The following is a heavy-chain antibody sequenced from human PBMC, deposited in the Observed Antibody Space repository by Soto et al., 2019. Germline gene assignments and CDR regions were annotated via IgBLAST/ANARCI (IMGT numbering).Heavy chain of an antibody. D-gene: IGHD3-10*01. CDR3: ARHWGGPSDTMVRGGTFDI. CDR1: GGSISSSSYY. Sequence: QLQLQESGPGLVKPSETLSLTCTVSGGSISSSSYYWGWIRQPPGKGLEWIGSIYYSGSTYYNPSLKSRVTISVDTSKNQFSLKLSSVTAADTAVYYCARHWGGPSDTMVRGGTFDIWGQGTMVTVSS. J-gene: IGHJ3*02. V-gene: IGHV4-39*01. CDR2: IYYSGST.